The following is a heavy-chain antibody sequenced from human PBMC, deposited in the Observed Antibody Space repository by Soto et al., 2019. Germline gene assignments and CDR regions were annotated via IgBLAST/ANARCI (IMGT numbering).Heavy chain of an antibody. J-gene: IGHJ5*02. CDR1: GFTFSDAW. CDR3: TTDLWRIAVVVGSTGYFNP. CDR2: IKSKSDGGTT. Sequence: NPGGSLRLSCAASGFTFSDAWMSWVRQAPGKGLDWVGRIKSKSDGGTTEYAAPVRGRFTISRDDSKSTLYLQMNSLKTEDTAVYYCTTDLWRIAVVVGSTGYFNPWGQGTPVTVSS. D-gene: IGHD2-15*01. V-gene: IGHV3-15*01.